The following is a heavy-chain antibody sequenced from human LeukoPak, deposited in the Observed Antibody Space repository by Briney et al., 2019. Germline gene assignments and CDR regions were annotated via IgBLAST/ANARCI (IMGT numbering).Heavy chain of an antibody. CDR3: ARDALYGGYYDSSGYYPHFDY. CDR1: GYTFTSYY. Sequence: PGASVKVSCKASGYTFTSYYMHWVRQAPGQGLEWMGIINPSGGSTSYAQKFQGRVTMTRDTSTSTVYMELGSLRSEDTAVYYCARDALYGGYYDSSGYYPHFDYWGQGTLVTASS. D-gene: IGHD3-22*01. J-gene: IGHJ4*02. CDR2: INPSGGST. V-gene: IGHV1-46*01.